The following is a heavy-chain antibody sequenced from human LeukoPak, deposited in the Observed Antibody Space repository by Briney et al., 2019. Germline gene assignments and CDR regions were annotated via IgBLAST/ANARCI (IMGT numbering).Heavy chain of an antibody. V-gene: IGHV4-59*01. CDR1: GGSISSYY. Sequence: TSETLSLTCTVSGGSISSYYWSWIRQPPGKGLEWIGYIYYSGSTNYNPSLKSRVTISVDTSKNQFSLKLSSVTAADTAVYYCVRGYDSSGYFHFDYWGQGTLVTVSS. D-gene: IGHD3-22*01. J-gene: IGHJ4*02. CDR3: VRGYDSSGYFHFDY. CDR2: IYYSGST.